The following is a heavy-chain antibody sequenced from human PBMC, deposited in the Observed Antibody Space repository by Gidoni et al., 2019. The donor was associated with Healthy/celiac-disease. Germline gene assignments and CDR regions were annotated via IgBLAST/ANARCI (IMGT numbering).Heavy chain of an antibody. CDR1: GFPFSNAW. CDR3: TTVGGSYYAYYYMDV. J-gene: IGHJ6*03. D-gene: IGHD1-26*01. Sequence: EVQLVESGGGLVTPGGSLRLSCAASGFPFSNAWMSWVRQAPGKGLEWVARIKSKTDGGTTDYAAPVKGRFTISRDDSKNTLYLQMNSLKTEDTAVYYCTTVGGSYYAYYYMDVWGKGTTVTVSS. V-gene: IGHV3-15*01. CDR2: IKSKTDGGTT.